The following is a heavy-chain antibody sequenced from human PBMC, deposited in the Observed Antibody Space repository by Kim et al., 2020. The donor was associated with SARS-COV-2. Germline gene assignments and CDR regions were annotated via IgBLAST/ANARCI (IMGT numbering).Heavy chain of an antibody. CDR2: IYYSGST. Sequence: SETLSLTCTVSGGSISSSSYYWGWIRQPPGKGLEWIGSIYYSGSTYYNPSLKSRVTISVDTSKNQFSLKLSSVTAADTAVYYCARRQTPPLRFLEGYGMDVWGQGTTVTVSS. J-gene: IGHJ6*02. CDR1: GGSISSSSYY. CDR3: ARRQTPPLRFLEGYGMDV. V-gene: IGHV4-39*01. D-gene: IGHD3-3*01.